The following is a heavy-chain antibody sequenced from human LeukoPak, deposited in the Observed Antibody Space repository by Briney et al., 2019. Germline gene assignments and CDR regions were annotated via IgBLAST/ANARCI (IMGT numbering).Heavy chain of an antibody. V-gene: IGHV3-7*03. Sequence: QPGGSLRLSCAASGFTFSSYGMHWVRQAPGKGLEWVANIDQSGGRNNYVDSVKGRFTISRDNAKNSLFLEMSSLRADDTAVYFCARDVEGGTFDIWGQGTTVTVSS. D-gene: IGHD3-16*01. CDR2: IDQSGGRN. J-gene: IGHJ3*02. CDR1: GFTFSSYG. CDR3: ARDVEGGTFDI.